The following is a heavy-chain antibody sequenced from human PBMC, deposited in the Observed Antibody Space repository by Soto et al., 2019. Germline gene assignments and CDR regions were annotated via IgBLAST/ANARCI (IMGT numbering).Heavy chain of an antibody. CDR3: AAPNFYYYFAMDG. V-gene: IGHV4-39*01. CDR2: IYYSGTA. J-gene: IGHJ6*02. CDR1: GDSISSSRYY. Sequence: SETLSLTCSVSGDSISSSRYYWAWIRQPPGKGLEWIGSIYYSGTAYYNASLKSRVTMSADTSKNQFSLKLSSVAAVDTAVYLCAAPNFYYYFAMDGWGQGTTVTVSS.